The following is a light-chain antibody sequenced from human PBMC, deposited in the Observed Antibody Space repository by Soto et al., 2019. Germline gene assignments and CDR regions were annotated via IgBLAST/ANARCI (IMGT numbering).Light chain of an antibody. CDR3: AAWDDSLSGWV. Sequence: QSVLTQPPSASGPPGQRVTISCSGSSSNIGSNYVYWYQQLPGTAPKLLIYSNNQRPSGVPDRFSGSKSGTSASLAISGLRSEDEADYYCAAWDDSLSGWVFGGGTKVTVL. CDR1: SSNIGSNY. J-gene: IGLJ3*02. V-gene: IGLV1-47*02. CDR2: SNN.